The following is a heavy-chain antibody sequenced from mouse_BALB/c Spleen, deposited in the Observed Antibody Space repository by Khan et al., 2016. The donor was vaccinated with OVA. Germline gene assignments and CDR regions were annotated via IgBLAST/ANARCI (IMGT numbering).Heavy chain of an antibody. V-gene: IGHV3-8*02. CDR3: ARWNYRYDGYFDY. CDR2: ISSSDST. J-gene: IGHJ2*01. D-gene: IGHD2-14*01. CDR1: GDSITSGY. Sequence: EVQLQESGPSLVKPSQTLSLTCSVTGDSITSGYWNWIRKFPGNKLEYMGYISSSDSTFYNPSPKSRISITRDNSKNQYYLQLNSVTTEDTATYYCARWNYRYDGYFDYWGQGTTLTVSS.